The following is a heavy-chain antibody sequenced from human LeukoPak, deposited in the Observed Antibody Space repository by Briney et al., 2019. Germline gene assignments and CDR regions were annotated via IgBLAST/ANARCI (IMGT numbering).Heavy chain of an antibody. Sequence: SETLSLTCTVSGGPISSYYWSWIRQPAGKGLEWIGRIYTSGSTNYNPSLKSRVTISVDTSKNQFSLKLSSVTAADTAVYYCARGTERTTTVTTGWFDPWGQGTLVTVSS. V-gene: IGHV4-4*07. CDR3: ARGTERTTTVTTGWFDP. J-gene: IGHJ5*02. CDR1: GGPISSYY. D-gene: IGHD4-17*01. CDR2: IYTSGST.